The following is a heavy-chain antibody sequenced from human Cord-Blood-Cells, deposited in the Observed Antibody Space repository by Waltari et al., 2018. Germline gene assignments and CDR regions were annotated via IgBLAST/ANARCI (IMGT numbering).Heavy chain of an antibody. CDR2: INPNSGGT. CDR1: GYTFTGYY. D-gene: IGHD5-12*01. Sequence: QVQLVQSGAEVKKPGASVKVSCKASGYTFTGYYMHWVRQAPGQGLEWMGWINPNSGGTNYAKKFQGRVTMTRDTSISTAYMELSRLRSDDTAVYYCAREEEMATINYWGQGTLVTVSS. J-gene: IGHJ4*02. V-gene: IGHV1-2*02. CDR3: AREEEMATINY.